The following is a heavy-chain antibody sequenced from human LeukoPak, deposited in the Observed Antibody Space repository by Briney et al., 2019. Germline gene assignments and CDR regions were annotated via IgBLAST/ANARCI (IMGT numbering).Heavy chain of an antibody. D-gene: IGHD3-22*01. V-gene: IGHV3-66*02. J-gene: IGHJ4*02. CDR1: GFTVSSNY. Sequence: PGGSLRLSCAASGFTVSSNYMSWVRQAPGKGLEWVSVIYSGGSTYYADSVKGRFTISRDNSKNTLYLQMNSLRAEDTAVYYCASSSWNYYGSSGYLKAFDYWGQGTLVTVSS. CDR3: ASSSWNYYGSSGYLKAFDY. CDR2: IYSGGST.